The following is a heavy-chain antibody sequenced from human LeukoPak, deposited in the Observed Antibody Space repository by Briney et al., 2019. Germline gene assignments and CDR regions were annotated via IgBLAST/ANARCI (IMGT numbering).Heavy chain of an antibody. CDR1: GFTFSTYS. V-gene: IGHV3-48*01. CDR2: ISSSSSSTM. Sequence: GGSLRLSCAASGFTFSTYSMNWVRQTPGKGLEWVSYISSSSSSTMYYADSVKGRFTISRDNAKNSLSLQMYSLRAEDTAVYYCARLQGSGSFSSFDYWGQRTLVTVSS. D-gene: IGHD3-10*01. J-gene: IGHJ4*02. CDR3: ARLQGSGSFSSFDY.